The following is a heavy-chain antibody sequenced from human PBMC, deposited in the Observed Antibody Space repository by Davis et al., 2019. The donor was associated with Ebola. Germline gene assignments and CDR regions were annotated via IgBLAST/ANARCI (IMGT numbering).Heavy chain of an antibody. CDR2: ISAYNGNT. J-gene: IGHJ4*02. V-gene: IGHV1-18*01. D-gene: IGHD2-8*02. CDR3: ARALYCTGGVCRDY. CDR1: GYTFTSYG. Sequence: AASVKVSCKASGYTFTSYGISWVRQAPGQGLEWMGWISAYNGNTNYAQKLQGRVTMTTDTSTSTAYMELRSLRSEDTAVYYCARALYCTGGVCRDYWGQGTLVTVSS.